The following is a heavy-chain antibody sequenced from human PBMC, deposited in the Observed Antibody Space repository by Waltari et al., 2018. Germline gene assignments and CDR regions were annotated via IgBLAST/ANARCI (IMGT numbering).Heavy chain of an antibody. V-gene: IGHV1-46*01. Sequence: QVQLVQSAAEVKKPGASVNVSCTASGYTFTSYYMHWVRQAPGQGLEWMGRINPSGGSTSYGEKVRGKVTMTRNTSISTAYRELRVLVSEDAAGYYGARVRQNRDPVIVGATYSDYWGQGTLVTVSS. J-gene: IGHJ4*02. CDR2: INPSGGST. CDR1: GYTFTSYY. D-gene: IGHD1-26*01. CDR3: ARVRQNRDPVIVGATYSDY.